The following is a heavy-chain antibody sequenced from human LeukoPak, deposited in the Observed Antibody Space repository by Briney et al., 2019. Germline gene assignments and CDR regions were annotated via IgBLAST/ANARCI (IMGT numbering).Heavy chain of an antibody. D-gene: IGHD3-3*01. CDR2: INAGNGNT. Sequence: ASVKVSCKASGYTFTSYAMHWVRQAPGQRLEWMGWINAGNGNTKYSQKFQGRVTITRDTSISTVYMELNSLRSEDTAVYYCARGPLSIFGVLDAFDIWGQGTLVTVSS. J-gene: IGHJ3*02. CDR1: GYTFTSYA. V-gene: IGHV1-3*01. CDR3: ARGPLSIFGVLDAFDI.